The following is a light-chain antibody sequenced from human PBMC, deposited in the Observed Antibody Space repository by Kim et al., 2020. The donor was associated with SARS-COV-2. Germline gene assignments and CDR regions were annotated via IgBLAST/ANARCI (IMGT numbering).Light chain of an antibody. Sequence: GHSVAISCTGTSSDVGGFNRVSWYQQPPGAAPKLIVYEVSNRPSGVPDRFSGSKSGNTASLTISGLQAGDEANYYCSSPTGIGTWVFGGGTKVTVL. J-gene: IGLJ3*02. CDR2: EVS. V-gene: IGLV2-18*02. CDR3: SSPTGIGTWV. CDR1: SSDVGGFNR.